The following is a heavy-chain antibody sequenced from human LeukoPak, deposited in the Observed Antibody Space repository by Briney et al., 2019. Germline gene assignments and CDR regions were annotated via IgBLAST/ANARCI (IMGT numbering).Heavy chain of an antibody. D-gene: IGHD5-12*01. CDR1: GFTFSSYE. CDR2: ISNSGSTI. CDR3: ARDRYSGYDCFDY. V-gene: IGHV3-48*03. J-gene: IGHJ4*02. Sequence: GGSLRLSCAASGFTFSSYEMNWVRQAPGKGLEWVSYISNSGSTIYYADSVKGRFTISRDNAKNSLYLQMNSLRAEDTAVYYCARDRYSGYDCFDYWGQGTLVTVSS.